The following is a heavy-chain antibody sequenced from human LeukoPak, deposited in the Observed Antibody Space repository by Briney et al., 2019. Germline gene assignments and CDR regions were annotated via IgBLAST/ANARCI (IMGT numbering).Heavy chain of an antibody. CDR2: IISDGSRT. CDR3: VRDGDNLGRDFDY. CDR1: GFSFTTYW. V-gene: IGHV3-74*01. J-gene: IGHJ4*02. D-gene: IGHD4-17*01. Sequence: PGGSLRLSCAASGFSFTTYWMYWVRHASGKGLVWVSQIISDGSRTYYADSVKGRFTISRDNTKNTLYLQMNSLRAEDTAVYYCVRDGDNLGRDFDYWGQGTLVTVSS.